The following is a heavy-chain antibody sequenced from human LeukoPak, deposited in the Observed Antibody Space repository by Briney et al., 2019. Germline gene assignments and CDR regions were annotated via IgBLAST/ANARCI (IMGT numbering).Heavy chain of an antibody. CDR2: INPNSGGT. J-gene: IGHJ6*03. D-gene: IGHD3-10*01. Sequence: VASVKVSCKASGYTFTGYYMHWVRQAPGQGLEWMGWINPNSGGTNYAQKFQGRVTMTRDTSISTAYMELSRLRSDDTAVYYCARGPRITLVRGGQWHYYMDVWGKGTTVTISS. CDR1: GYTFTGYY. V-gene: IGHV1-2*02. CDR3: ARGPRITLVRGGQWHYYMDV.